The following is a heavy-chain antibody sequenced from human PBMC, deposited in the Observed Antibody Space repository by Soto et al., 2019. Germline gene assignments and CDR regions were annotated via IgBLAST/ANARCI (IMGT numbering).Heavy chain of an antibody. J-gene: IGHJ4*02. D-gene: IGHD3-22*01. Sequence: PSETLSLTSAVYGGSFSDTYWNWFRQPPGKGLEWIGEINHNTNTIYNPSLTSRVTISVDTSKNHFSLKLSSVTAADTAVYYCARGQGHYYDRSGYYRHWGQGTLVTVS. CDR1: GGSFSDTY. V-gene: IGHV4-34*01. CDR3: ARGQGHYYDRSGYYRH. CDR2: INHNTNT.